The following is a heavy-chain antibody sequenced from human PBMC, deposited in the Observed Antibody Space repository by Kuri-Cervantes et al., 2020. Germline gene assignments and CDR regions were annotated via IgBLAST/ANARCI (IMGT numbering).Heavy chain of an antibody. CDR2: ISSNGGST. CDR1: GFTFSSYW. Sequence: GESLKISCAASGFTFSSYWMSWVRQAPGKGLEYVSAISSNGGSTYYANSVKGRFTISRDNSKNTLYLQMGSLRAEDMAVYYCARENGYNPSSYYYGMDVWGQGTTVTDSS. CDR3: ARENGYNPSSYYYGMDV. J-gene: IGHJ6*02. D-gene: IGHD5-24*01. V-gene: IGHV3-64*01.